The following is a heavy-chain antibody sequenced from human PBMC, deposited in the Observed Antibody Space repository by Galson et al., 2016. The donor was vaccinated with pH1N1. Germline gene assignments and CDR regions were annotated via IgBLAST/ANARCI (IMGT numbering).Heavy chain of an antibody. J-gene: IGHJ4*01. CDR1: GFTFSNFA. Sequence: SLRLSCAASGFTFSNFAMSWVRQAPGRGLKWVSDISGGGDNTYYADSVKGRFTISRDNSKNILYLHMNSLSPEDTGIFYCAKFDWSTMVTPGYFDSRGHGTLVSVSS. CDR2: ISGGGDNT. CDR3: AKFDWSTMVTPGYFDS. D-gene: IGHD4-23*01. V-gene: IGHV3-23*01.